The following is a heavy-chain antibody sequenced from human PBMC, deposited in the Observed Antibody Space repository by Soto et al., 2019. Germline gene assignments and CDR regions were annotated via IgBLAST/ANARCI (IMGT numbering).Heavy chain of an antibody. Sequence: SETLSLTCAVSGGSISSSNWWTWVRQPPGKGLEWIGEIYHSGSTNYNPSLKSRVTISVDKSKNQFSLKVTSVTAADTAVYYCAILLRSTYGMDGWGQGTTVTVSS. J-gene: IGHJ6*02. D-gene: IGHD3-3*01. CDR2: IYHSGST. CDR1: GGSISSSNW. V-gene: IGHV4-4*02. CDR3: AILLRSTYGMDG.